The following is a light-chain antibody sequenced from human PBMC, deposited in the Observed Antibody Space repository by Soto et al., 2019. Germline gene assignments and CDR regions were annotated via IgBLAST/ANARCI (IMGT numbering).Light chain of an antibody. CDR1: SSNIGTNY. V-gene: IGLV1-47*01. J-gene: IGLJ2*01. CDR3: AAWDDSLSGVV. Sequence: QSVLTQPPSASATPGQRVTISCSGSSSNIGTNYVYWYQHLPGTAPKLLIYRNDQRPSGVPDRFSGSMSGTAASLAIVGLRSEDEADYYCAAWDDSLSGVVFGGGTKLTV. CDR2: RND.